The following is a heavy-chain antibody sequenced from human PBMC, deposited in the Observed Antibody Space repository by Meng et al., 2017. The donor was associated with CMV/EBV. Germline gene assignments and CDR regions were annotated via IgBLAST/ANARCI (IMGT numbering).Heavy chain of an antibody. V-gene: IGHV4-59*01. J-gene: IGHJ4*02. D-gene: IGHD2-2*01. CDR3: ANYCSSTSCYGYYFDY. CDR1: GGSISSYY. Sequence: GSLRLSCTVSGGSISSYYWSWIRQPPGKGLEWIGYIYYSGSTNYNPSLKSRVTISVDTSKNQFSLKLSSVTAADTAVYYCANYCSSTSCYGYYFDYWGQGTLVTVSS. CDR2: IYYSGST.